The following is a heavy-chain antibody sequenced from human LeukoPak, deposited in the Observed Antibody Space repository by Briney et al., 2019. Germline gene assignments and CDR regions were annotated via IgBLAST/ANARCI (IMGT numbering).Heavy chain of an antibody. CDR3: AREGRTDRYYYYMDV. CDR1: GFSFSSYW. V-gene: IGHV3-74*01. CDR2: INSDGSST. D-gene: IGHD4-17*01. J-gene: IGHJ6*03. Sequence: GGSLRLSCAVSGFSFSSYWMHWVRQAPGKGLVWVSRINSDGSSTSYADSVKGRFTISRDNAKNSLYLQMNSLRAEDTAVYYCAREGRTDRYYYYMDVWGKGTTVTVSS.